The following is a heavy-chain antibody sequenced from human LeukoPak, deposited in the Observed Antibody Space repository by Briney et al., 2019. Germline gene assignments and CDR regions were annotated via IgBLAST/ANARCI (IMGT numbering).Heavy chain of an antibody. CDR1: GDSVNSATFS. Sequence: SETLSLTCTVSGDSVNSATFSWAWIRQSPGKGLELIGYTYNRGNTYYNPSLNSRVTISVDTSKNQFSLKLRSVTAADSAVYYCARDFWAATGAFEIWGQGASVTVSS. CDR2: TYNRGNT. J-gene: IGHJ3*02. V-gene: IGHV4-61*01. D-gene: IGHD3/OR15-3a*01. CDR3: ARDFWAATGAFEI.